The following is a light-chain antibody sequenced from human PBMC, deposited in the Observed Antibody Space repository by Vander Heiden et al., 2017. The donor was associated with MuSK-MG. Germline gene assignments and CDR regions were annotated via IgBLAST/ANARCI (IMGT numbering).Light chain of an antibody. CDR2: DAS. V-gene: IGKV1-33*01. J-gene: IGKJ2*04. CDR1: QDMSNY. CDR3: QQYDHLPPGCS. Sequence: DIQMTQSPSSLSASVGDRVTITGQASQDMSNYLNWYQQKPGKAPKLLLYDASNLETGVPSRLSGSGSGTDSTFTISSLQPEDIASYYYQQYDHLPPGCSFGQGTQLEIK.